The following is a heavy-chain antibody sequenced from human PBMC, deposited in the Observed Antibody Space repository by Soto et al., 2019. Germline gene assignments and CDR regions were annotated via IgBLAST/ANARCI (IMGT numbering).Heavy chain of an antibody. CDR3: ARTVSSGCRRFDC. V-gene: IGHV6-1*01. CDR2: TYYRSKWYN. Sequence: QVQLQQSGPGLVKPSQTLSLTCAISGDSVSSNSAAWNWIRKSPSRGLEWLGRTYYRSKWYNDYAVSVKSRITINPDTSMNQCSLQLNSVTSEDTAVCYFARTVSSGCRRFDCWGQGTLVIVSS. J-gene: IGHJ4*02. CDR1: GDSVSSNSAA. D-gene: IGHD6-19*01.